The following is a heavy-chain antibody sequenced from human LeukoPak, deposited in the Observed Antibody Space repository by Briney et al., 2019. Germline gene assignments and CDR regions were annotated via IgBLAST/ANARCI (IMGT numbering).Heavy chain of an antibody. CDR1: GDTIIKYY. CDR3: ASSSGPRDVFDI. CDR2: IYATGNT. V-gene: IGHV4-4*07. J-gene: IGHJ3*02. D-gene: IGHD2-15*01. Sequence: PSETLSLTCTVSGDTIIKYYWSWVRQPAGKGLEWIGRIYATGNTNYNPSLRSRVTMSLDTSTNQLSLKLNSVTAADTAVYYCASSSGPRDVFDIWGQGTMVTVSS.